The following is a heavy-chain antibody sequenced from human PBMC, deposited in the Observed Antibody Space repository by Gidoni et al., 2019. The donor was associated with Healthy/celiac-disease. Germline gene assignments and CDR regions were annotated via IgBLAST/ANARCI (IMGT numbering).Heavy chain of an antibody. J-gene: IGHJ3*02. CDR3: ARIEMTVFGVGLDI. V-gene: IGHV3-66*01. D-gene: IGHD3-3*01. CDR2: IYSGGST. Sequence: EVQLVESGGGLVQPGGSLRLSCAASGFTVSSNYMSWVRQAPGKGLEWVSVIYSGGSTYYADSVKGRFTISRDNSKNTLYLQMNSLRAEDTAVYYCARIEMTVFGVGLDIWGQGTMVTVSS. CDR1: GFTVSSNY.